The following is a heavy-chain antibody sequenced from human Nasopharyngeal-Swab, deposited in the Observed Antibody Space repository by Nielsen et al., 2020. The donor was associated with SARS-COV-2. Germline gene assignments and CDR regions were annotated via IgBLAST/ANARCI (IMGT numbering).Heavy chain of an antibody. V-gene: IGHV1-8*01. Sequence: ASVKVSCKASGYTFTSYDISWVRQASGQGLEWMGWMNPNTGSTGYAQKFQGRVTMTRHTSISTAYMELSSLRSEDTAVYYCARGDFWSGIALDIWGQGTMVIVSS. CDR1: GYTFTSYD. D-gene: IGHD3-3*01. J-gene: IGHJ3*02. CDR3: ARGDFWSGIALDI. CDR2: MNPNTGST.